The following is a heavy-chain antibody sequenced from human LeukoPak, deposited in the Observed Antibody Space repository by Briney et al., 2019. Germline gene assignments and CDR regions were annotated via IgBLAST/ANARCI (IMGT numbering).Heavy chain of an antibody. CDR2: INPNSGGT. CDR3: ARDSVLYQNWFDP. J-gene: IGHJ5*02. V-gene: IGHV1-2*02. CDR1: GYTFTGYY. D-gene: IGHD2-15*01. Sequence: ASVKVSCKASGYTFTGYYMHWVRQAPGQGLEWMGWINPNSGGTNYAQKFQGRVTMTRDTSISTAYMELSRLRSDDTAVYYCARDSVLYQNWFDPWGQGTLVTVSS.